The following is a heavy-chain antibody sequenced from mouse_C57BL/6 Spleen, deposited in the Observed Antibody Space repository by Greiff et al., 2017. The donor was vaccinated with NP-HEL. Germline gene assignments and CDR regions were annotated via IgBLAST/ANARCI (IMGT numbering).Heavy chain of an antibody. D-gene: IGHD1-1*01. CDR1: GYAFSSSW. Sequence: QVQLQQSGPELVKPGASVKISCKASGYAFSSSWMNWVKQRPGKGLEWIGRIYPGDGDTNYNGKFKGKATLTADKSSSTAYMQLSSLTSEDSAVYFCARKPTVVPFYYFDYWGQGTTLTVSS. V-gene: IGHV1-82*01. CDR2: IYPGDGDT. J-gene: IGHJ2*01. CDR3: ARKPTVVPFYYFDY.